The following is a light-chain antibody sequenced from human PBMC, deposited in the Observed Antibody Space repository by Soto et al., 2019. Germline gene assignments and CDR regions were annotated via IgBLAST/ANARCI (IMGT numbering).Light chain of an antibody. V-gene: IGKV1-39*01. CDR1: QSISSY. CDR2: AAS. J-gene: IGKJ1*01. Sequence: DIQMTQSPSSLSASVGDRVTITCRASQSISSYLNWYQQKPGKAPKLLIYAASSLQSGVPSRFSGSGSGTDFTLTISSLQPEDFATYYCHQSYSTHRTFGQGTKVDIK. CDR3: HQSYSTHRT.